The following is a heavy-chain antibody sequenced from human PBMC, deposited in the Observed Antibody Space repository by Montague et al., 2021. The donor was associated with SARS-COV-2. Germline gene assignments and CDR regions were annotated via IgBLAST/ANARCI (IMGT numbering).Heavy chain of an antibody. CDR2: IYHSGSA. CDR3: ARVPDSGTYWSCDY. D-gene: IGHD1-26*01. J-gene: IGHJ4*02. Sequence: SETLSLTCTVSGGSISSTSYYWGWVRQPPGKGLEWIGSIYHSGSAYYNPSLKSRVTISVDTSKNQFSLKLSSVTAADTAVYYCARVPDSGTYWSCDYWGQGTLVTVSS. V-gene: IGHV4-39*07. CDR1: GGSISSTSYY.